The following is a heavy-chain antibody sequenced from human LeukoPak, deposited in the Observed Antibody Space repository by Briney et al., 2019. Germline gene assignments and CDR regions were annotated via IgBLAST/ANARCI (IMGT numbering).Heavy chain of an antibody. D-gene: IGHD3-9*01. Sequence: GGSLRLSCAASGFTFRSHDMSWVRQAPGKGLEWVSGISGSGGSTFYADSVKGRFTISRDNSKNTLYLRMNSLRAEDTAVYYCAKGSVLRYFDWLYDYWGQGTLVTVSS. CDR3: AKGSVLRYFDWLYDY. CDR1: GFTFRSHD. J-gene: IGHJ4*02. V-gene: IGHV3-23*01. CDR2: ISGSGGST.